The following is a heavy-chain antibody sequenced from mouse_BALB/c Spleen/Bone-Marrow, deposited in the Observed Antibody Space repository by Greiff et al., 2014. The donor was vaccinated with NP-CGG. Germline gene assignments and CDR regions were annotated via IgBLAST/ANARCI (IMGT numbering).Heavy chain of an antibody. CDR2: INPYNGVT. Sequence: EVQLQQSGPELVKPGASMKISCKASGYSFTGYTMNWVKQSHGKNLEWIGLINPYNGVTRYNQKFKGKATLTVDKSSSTAYMELRSLTSEDSAVYYCARGPPLYYDYGFDYWGQGTTLTVSA. V-gene: IGHV1-18*01. J-gene: IGHJ2*01. CDR1: GYSFTGYT. CDR3: ARGPPLYYDYGFDY. D-gene: IGHD2-4*01.